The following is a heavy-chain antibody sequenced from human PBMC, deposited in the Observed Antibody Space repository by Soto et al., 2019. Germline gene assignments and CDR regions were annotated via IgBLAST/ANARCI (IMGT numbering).Heavy chain of an antibody. D-gene: IGHD6-13*01. CDR3: ARGDGSWAFVDY. CDR2: ISYSGSA. Sequence: QVQLQESGPGLVKPSQTLSLTCTVSGGSMSSGGYYWSWIRQHPGGGLEWSGYISYSGSAYYSPSLKSRLSMSVDTSKNQFSLKLSSVTAADTAVYYCARGDGSWAFVDYWGQGTLVAVSS. CDR1: GGSMSSGGYY. J-gene: IGHJ4*02. V-gene: IGHV4-31*03.